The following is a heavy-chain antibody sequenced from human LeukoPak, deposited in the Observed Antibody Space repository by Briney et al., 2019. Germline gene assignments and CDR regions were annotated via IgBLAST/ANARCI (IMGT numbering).Heavy chain of an antibody. Sequence: GGSLRLSCAASGFTVSSNYMSWVRQAPGRGLEWVSVIYSGDNTYYADSVKGRFTISRDNSKNTLYLQMNSLRAEDTAVYYCARGYSSLHDDSSGYYIDYWGQGTLVTVSS. J-gene: IGHJ4*02. CDR2: IYSGDNT. CDR1: GFTVSSNY. CDR3: ARGYSSLHDDSSGYYIDY. V-gene: IGHV3-53*01. D-gene: IGHD3-22*01.